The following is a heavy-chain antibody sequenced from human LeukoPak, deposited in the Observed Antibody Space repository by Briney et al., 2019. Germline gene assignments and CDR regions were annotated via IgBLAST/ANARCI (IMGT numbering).Heavy chain of an antibody. CDR1: GGSISSGDYY. J-gene: IGHJ4*02. CDR2: IYYSGST. CDR3: ARGWLAETTVVTPYNY. Sequence: SETLSLTCTVSGGSISSGDYYWSWIRQPPGKGLEWIGYIYYSGSTYYNPSLKSRVTISVDTSKNQFSLKLSSVTAADTAVYYCARGWLAETTVVTPYNYWGQGTLVTVSS. D-gene: IGHD4-23*01. V-gene: IGHV4-30-4*01.